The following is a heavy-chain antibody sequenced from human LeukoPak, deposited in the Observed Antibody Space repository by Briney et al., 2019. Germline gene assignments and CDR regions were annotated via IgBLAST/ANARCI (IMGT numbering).Heavy chain of an antibody. CDR3: ARDFGGV. D-gene: IGHD2-15*01. V-gene: IGHV3-NL1*01. CDR2: IYSGGST. CDR1: GFTFSSYG. J-gene: IGHJ6*02. Sequence: GSLRLSCAASGFTFSSYGMHWVRQAPGKGLEWVSVIYSGGSTYYADSVKGRFTISRDNSKNTLYLQMNSLRAEDTAVYYCARDFGGVWGQGTTVTVSS.